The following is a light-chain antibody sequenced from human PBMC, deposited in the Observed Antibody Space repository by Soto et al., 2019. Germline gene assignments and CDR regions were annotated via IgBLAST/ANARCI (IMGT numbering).Light chain of an antibody. CDR3: QQYNYYPYT. V-gene: IGKV1-5*01. Sequence: DIQVTQSPSTLSASVGDRVIIACRASQTADKWVAWYQQKPGKAPNVLIYDASRLESGVPSRFSGSGSGTLFNLTISNLQPDDFETYYCQQYNYYPYTFGQGTKVEI. J-gene: IGKJ2*01. CDR1: QTADKW. CDR2: DAS.